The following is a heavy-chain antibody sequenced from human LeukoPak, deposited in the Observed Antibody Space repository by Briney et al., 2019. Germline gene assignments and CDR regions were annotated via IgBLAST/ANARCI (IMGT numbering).Heavy chain of an antibody. J-gene: IGHJ3*02. CDR3: ARVEGYSYGLGAFDI. CDR2: INPNSGGT. Sequence: ASVKVSCRASGYTFTGYYMHWVRQAPGQGLEWMGWINPNSGGTNYAQKFQGRVTMTRDTSISTAYMELSRLRSDDTAVYYCARVEGYSYGLGAFDIWGQGTMVTVSS. CDR1: GYTFTGYY. D-gene: IGHD5-18*01. V-gene: IGHV1-2*02.